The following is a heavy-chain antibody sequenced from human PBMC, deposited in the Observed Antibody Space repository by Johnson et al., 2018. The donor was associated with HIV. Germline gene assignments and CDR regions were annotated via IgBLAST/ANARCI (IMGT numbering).Heavy chain of an antibody. Sequence: QVQLVESGGGVVQPGRSLRLSCAASGFTFSSYAMHWVRQAPGKGLEWVAVISYDGSNKYYADSVTGRFTISRDNSKNTLYLQMNSLRAEDMAVYFCVREGPSERAGFDFWGQGTMDTVSS. CDR1: GFTFSSYA. CDR3: VREGPSERAGFDF. CDR2: ISYDGSNK. J-gene: IGHJ3*01. V-gene: IGHV3-30-3*01.